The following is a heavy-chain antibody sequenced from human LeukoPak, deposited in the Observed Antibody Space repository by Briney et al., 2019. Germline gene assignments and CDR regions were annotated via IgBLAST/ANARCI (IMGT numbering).Heavy chain of an antibody. CDR1: GFTFSSYA. CDR2: ISYDGSNK. Sequence: GGSLRLSCAASGFTFSSYAMHCVRQAPGKGLEWVAVISYDGSNKYYADSVKGRFTISRDNSKNTLYLQMNSLRAEDTAVYYCARNRYCSGGSCYYNWFDPWGQGTLVTVSS. J-gene: IGHJ5*02. D-gene: IGHD2-15*01. V-gene: IGHV3-30*04. CDR3: ARNRYCSGGSCYYNWFDP.